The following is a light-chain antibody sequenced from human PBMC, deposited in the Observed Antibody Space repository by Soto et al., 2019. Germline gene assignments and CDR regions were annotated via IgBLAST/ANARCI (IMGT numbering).Light chain of an antibody. CDR3: QPYNSPPLT. CDR2: KAS. CDR1: QSISSW. V-gene: IGKV1-5*03. J-gene: IGKJ4*01. Sequence: EIQISRSPSTLYTYVGDRVTITCRASQSISSWLAWYQQKPGKAPKLLIYKASSLESGVPSRFSGSGSGTEFTLTISSLQPDDFANSYCQPYNSPPLTFGGGTKVDIK.